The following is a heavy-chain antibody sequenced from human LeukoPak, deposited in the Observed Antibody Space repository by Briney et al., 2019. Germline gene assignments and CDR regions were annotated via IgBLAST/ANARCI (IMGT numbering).Heavy chain of an antibody. J-gene: IGHJ4*02. Sequence: GGSLRLSCAVSGFTFSSYSMNWVRQAPGKGLEWVSFICSSSSTIFYADSVKGRSTISRDNAKNSLYLQMNSLRAEDTAVYYCARDRGGSCSAIDYWGQGTLVTVSS. CDR3: ARDRGGSCSAIDY. V-gene: IGHV3-48*04. CDR1: GFTFSSYS. CDR2: ICSSSSTI. D-gene: IGHD2-15*01.